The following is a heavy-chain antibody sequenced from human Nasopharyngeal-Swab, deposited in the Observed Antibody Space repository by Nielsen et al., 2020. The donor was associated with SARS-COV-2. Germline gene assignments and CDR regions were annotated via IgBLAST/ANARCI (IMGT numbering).Heavy chain of an antibody. V-gene: IGHV4-59*12. D-gene: IGHD3-22*01. J-gene: IGHJ4*02. CDR2: IYYSGST. CDR3: ARDCKDSRGHYLDY. Sequence: WIRQPPGKGLEWIGYIYYSGSTNYNPSLKSRVTISVDTSKNQFSLKLSSVTAADTAVYYCARDCKDSRGHYLDYWGQGTLVTVSS.